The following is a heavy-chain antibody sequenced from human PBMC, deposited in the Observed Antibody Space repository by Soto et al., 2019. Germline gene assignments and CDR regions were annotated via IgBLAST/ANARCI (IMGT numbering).Heavy chain of an antibody. Sequence: QVQLVQSGAEVKKPGSSVKVSCKASGGIFNSYTISWVRQAPGQGLEWMGRIIPILGIANYAQKFQGRVTISADKSTSTAYMELSSLTSEDTAVYYCASGESISAASPIDVWGQGTTVTVSS. J-gene: IGHJ6*02. CDR2: IIPILGIA. V-gene: IGHV1-69*02. CDR3: ASGESISAASPIDV. D-gene: IGHD6-13*01. CDR1: GGIFNSYT.